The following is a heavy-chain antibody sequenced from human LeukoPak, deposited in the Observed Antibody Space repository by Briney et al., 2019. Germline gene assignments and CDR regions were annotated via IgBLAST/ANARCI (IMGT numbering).Heavy chain of an antibody. CDR3: ARDLIVVVPAAMWGEAKFAGYYMDV. CDR2: INTNTGNP. CDR1: GYTFTSYG. D-gene: IGHD2-2*01. J-gene: IGHJ6*03. V-gene: IGHV7-4-1*02. Sequence: ASVKVSCKASGYTFTSYGISWVRQAPGQGLEWMGWINTNTGNPTYAQGFTGRFVFSLDTSVSTAYQQISSLKAEDTAVYYCARDLIVVVPAAMWGEAKFAGYYMDVWGKGTTVTVSS.